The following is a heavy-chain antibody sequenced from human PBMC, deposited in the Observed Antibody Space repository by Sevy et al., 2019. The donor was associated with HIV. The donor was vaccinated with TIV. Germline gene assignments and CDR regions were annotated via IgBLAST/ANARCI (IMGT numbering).Heavy chain of an antibody. V-gene: IGHV4-34*01. CDR2: INESGIA. Sequence: SETLSLTCAVHYGSFSGYYWNWIRQVPGKGLEWIGEINESGIAYYNPSLKSRVTISVDTSKNKVSLKLMSVTAVDSAVYFCARSPPVVVVPGAPSWFDPWGQGTLVTVSS. J-gene: IGHJ5*02. CDR3: ARSPPVVVVPGAPSWFDP. CDR1: YGSFSGYY. D-gene: IGHD2-2*01.